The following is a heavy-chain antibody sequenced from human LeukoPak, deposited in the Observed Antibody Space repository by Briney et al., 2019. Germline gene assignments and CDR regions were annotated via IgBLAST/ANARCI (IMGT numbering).Heavy chain of an antibody. CDR3: ARSNRYYDILTDAFDI. D-gene: IGHD3-9*01. CDR2: IHSRGST. J-gene: IGHJ3*02. Sequence: SETLSLTCSVSGGSINNYYWIWIRQPPGKGLEWIGYIHSRGSTNYNPSLKSRVTISVDTSKNQFSLNLSSVTAADTAVYYCARSNRYYDILTDAFDIWGQGTMVTVSS. CDR1: GGSINNYY. V-gene: IGHV4-59*01.